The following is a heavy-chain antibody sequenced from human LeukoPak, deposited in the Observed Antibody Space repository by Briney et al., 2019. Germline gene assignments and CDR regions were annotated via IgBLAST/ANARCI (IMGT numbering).Heavy chain of an antibody. J-gene: IGHJ4*02. CDR1: GFPVDSNY. CDR3: ARGGGYYPIDY. Sequence: GGSLRLSCAASGFPVDSNYMNWVRQAPGKGLEWVSVLYEDGRIYYADSVKGRFTISRDTSKNILSLQLKGLRAEDTAVYYCARGGGYYPIDYWGQGTLATVSS. CDR2: LYEDGRI. V-gene: IGHV3-53*01. D-gene: IGHD2-15*01.